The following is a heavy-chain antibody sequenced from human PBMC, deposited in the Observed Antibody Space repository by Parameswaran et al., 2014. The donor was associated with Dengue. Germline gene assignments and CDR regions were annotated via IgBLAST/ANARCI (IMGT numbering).Heavy chain of an antibody. CDR2: IYYSGST. CDR1: GGSISSSSYY. J-gene: IGHJ4*02. D-gene: IGHD2-8*01. CDR3: ARSSAVNGQPDY. Sequence: ASETLSLTCTVSGGSISSSSYYWGWIRQPPGKGLEWIGSIYYSGSTYYNPSLKSRVTISVDTSKNQFSLKLSSVTAADTAVYYCARSSAVNGQPDYWGQGTLVTVSS. V-gene: IGHV4-39*01.